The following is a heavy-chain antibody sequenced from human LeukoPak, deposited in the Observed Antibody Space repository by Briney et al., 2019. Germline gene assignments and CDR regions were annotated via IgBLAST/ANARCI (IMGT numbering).Heavy chain of an antibody. V-gene: IGHV4-34*01. Sequence: SETLSLTCAVYGGSFSGYYWSWIRQPPGKGLEWIGEINHSGSTNYNPSLKSRVTISVDTSKNQFSLKLSSVTAADTAVYYCARDPTPLYYYDSSGYYSGFDYWGQGTLVTVSS. CDR2: INHSGST. CDR3: ARDPTPLYYYDSSGYYSGFDY. J-gene: IGHJ4*02. D-gene: IGHD3-22*01. CDR1: GGSFSGYY.